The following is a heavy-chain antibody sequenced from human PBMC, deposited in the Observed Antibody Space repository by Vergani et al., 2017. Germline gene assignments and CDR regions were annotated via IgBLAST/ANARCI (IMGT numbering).Heavy chain of an antibody. V-gene: IGHV4-34*01. D-gene: IGHD2-15*01. CDR1: GGSFSGYY. CDR2: INHSGST. CDR3: ARGPESGSFVGSSSGTSLNY. Sequence: QVQLQQWGAGLLKPSETLSLTCAVYGGSFSGYYWSWIRQPPGKGLGWIGEINHSGSTNNNPSLKSRVTISVDTSKNQFSLKLSSVTAADTAVYYCARGPESGSFVGSSSGTSLNYWGQGTLVTVSS. J-gene: IGHJ4*02.